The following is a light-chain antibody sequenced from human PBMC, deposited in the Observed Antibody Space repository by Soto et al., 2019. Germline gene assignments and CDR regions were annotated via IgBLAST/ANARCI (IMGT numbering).Light chain of an antibody. V-gene: IGKV3-20*01. CDR1: QSVSSSF. CDR3: HHYGTAWT. Sequence: EILLTQSPVTLSLSPGERAXXSCRASQSVSSSFLAWYQQKPGQAPRLLISGASTRATGIPDRFSGSGSGTDFTLSISRLEPEDFAVYYCHHYGTAWTFGQGTKV. CDR2: GAS. J-gene: IGKJ1*01.